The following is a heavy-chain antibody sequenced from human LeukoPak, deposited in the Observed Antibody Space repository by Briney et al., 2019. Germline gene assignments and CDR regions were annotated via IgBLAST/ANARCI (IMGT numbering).Heavy chain of an antibody. D-gene: IGHD6-19*01. CDR1: GFTFSSYG. Sequence: PGRSLRLSCAASGFTFSSYGMHWVRQAPGKGLEWVAVISYDGSNNYYADSVKGRFTISRDNSKNTLYLQMNSLRSDDTAVYYCAKDGGQQWLTNYHSYGMDVWGQGTTVIVSS. J-gene: IGHJ6*02. CDR2: ISYDGSNN. V-gene: IGHV3-30*18. CDR3: AKDGGQQWLTNYHSYGMDV.